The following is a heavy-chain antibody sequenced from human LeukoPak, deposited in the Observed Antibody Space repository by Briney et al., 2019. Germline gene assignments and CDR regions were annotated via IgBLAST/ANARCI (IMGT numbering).Heavy chain of an antibody. D-gene: IGHD4-11*01. Sequence: ASVKVSCKTSGYTFTNYGVSWVRQAPGQGLEWMGWISAYNGYTNYAQKFQFRVTMTTDTSTSTAYMELRSLTSDDTAVYYCARDKAVTTELTQYFQHWGQGTLVTVSS. CDR1: GYTFTNYG. CDR3: ARDKAVTTELTQYFQH. V-gene: IGHV1-18*01. J-gene: IGHJ1*01. CDR2: ISAYNGYT.